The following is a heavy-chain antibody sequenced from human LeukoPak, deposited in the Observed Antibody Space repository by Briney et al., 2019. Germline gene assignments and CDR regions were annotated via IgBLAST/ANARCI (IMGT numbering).Heavy chain of an antibody. Sequence: PGRSLRLSCAASGFTFSSYGMHWVRQAPGKGLEWVAVISYDGSNKYYADSVKGRFTIPRDNSKNTLYLQMNSLRAEDTAVYYCAKAHYDFWSGYLNLFDYWGQGTLVTVSS. V-gene: IGHV3-30*18. J-gene: IGHJ4*02. CDR1: GFTFSSYG. D-gene: IGHD3-3*01. CDR3: AKAHYDFWSGYLNLFDY. CDR2: ISYDGSNK.